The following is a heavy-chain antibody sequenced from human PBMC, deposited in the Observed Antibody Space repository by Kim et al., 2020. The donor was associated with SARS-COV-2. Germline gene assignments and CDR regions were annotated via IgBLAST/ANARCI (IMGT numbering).Heavy chain of an antibody. Sequence: GGSLRLSCAASGFTFSSYSMNWVRQAPGKGLEWVSSISSSSSYIFHADSVKGRFTISRDNAKNSLYLQMTSLRAEDTAVYYCARDADHSSGWYASLGYY. CDR1: GFTFSSYS. CDR3: ARDADHSSGWYASLGYY. V-gene: IGHV3-21*01. J-gene: IGHJ6*01. CDR2: ISSSSSYI. D-gene: IGHD6-19*01.